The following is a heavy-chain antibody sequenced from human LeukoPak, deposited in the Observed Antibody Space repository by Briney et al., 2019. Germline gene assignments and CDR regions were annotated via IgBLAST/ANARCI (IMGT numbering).Heavy chain of an antibody. Sequence: SETLSLTCAVYGGSFSGYYWSWIRQPPGKGLEWIGEINHSGSTNYNPSLKSRVTISVDTSKNQFSLKLSSVTAADTAVYYCARDTRGNYGDYVPFDYWGQGTLVTVSS. D-gene: IGHD4-17*01. V-gene: IGHV4-34*01. CDR3: ARDTRGNYGDYVPFDY. CDR1: GGSFSGYY. CDR2: INHSGST. J-gene: IGHJ4*02.